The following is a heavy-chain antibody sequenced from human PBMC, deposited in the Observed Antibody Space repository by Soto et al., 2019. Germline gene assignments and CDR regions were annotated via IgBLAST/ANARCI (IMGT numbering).Heavy chain of an antibody. J-gene: IGHJ6*03. V-gene: IGHV5-51*01. CDR3: ARHNTVTTSPDYYYYYYYMDV. CDR2: IYPGDSDT. D-gene: IGHD4-4*01. Sequence: PGESLKISCKGSGYSFTSYWIGWVRQMPGKGLEWMGIIYPGDSDTRYSPSFQGQVTISADKSTSTAYLQWSSLKASDTAMYYCARHNTVTTSPDYYYYYYYMDVWGKGTTVTVSS. CDR1: GYSFTSYW.